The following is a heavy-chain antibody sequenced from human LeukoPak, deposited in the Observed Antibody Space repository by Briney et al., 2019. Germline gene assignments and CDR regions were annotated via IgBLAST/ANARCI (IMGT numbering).Heavy chain of an antibody. V-gene: IGHV1-24*01. CDR1: GYTLTELS. Sequence: GASVKVSCKVSGYTLTELSMRWVRQAPGKGLEWMGGFDPEDGETIYAQKFQGRVTMTEDTSTDTAYMELSSLRSEDTAVYYCATGWLGSYTGDIWGQGTMVTVSS. CDR3: ATGWLGSYTGDI. J-gene: IGHJ3*02. D-gene: IGHD3-10*01. CDR2: FDPEDGET.